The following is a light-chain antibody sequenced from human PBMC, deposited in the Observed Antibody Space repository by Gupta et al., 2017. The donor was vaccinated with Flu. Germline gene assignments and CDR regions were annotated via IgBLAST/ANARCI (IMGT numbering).Light chain of an antibody. V-gene: IGLV2-14*01. CDR2: EVS. CDR3: SSYTSSSNWV. J-gene: IGLJ3*02. Sequence: QSALPQPASVSGSPGPSITISCTGTSSDVGGYNYVSWYQQHPGKAPKLMIYEVSNRPSGVSNRFSGSKSGNTASLTISGLQAEDEADYYCSSYTSSSNWVFGGGTKLTVL. CDR1: SSDVGGYNY.